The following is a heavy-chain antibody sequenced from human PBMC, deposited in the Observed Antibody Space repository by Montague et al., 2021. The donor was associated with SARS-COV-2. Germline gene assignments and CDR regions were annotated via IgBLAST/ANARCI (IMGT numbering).Heavy chain of an antibody. J-gene: IGHJ6*03. CDR2: IYYSGST. D-gene: IGHD3-3*01. Sequence: SETLSLTCTVSGGSISSYYWSWIRQHPGKGLEWIGYIYYSGSTNYNPSLKSRVTISVDTSKNQFSLKLSSVTAADTAVYYCAGTHSDFWSGFIHYYYMDVGAKGPRSPSP. V-gene: IGHV4-59*01. CDR3: AGTHSDFWSGFIHYYYMDV. CDR1: GGSISSYY.